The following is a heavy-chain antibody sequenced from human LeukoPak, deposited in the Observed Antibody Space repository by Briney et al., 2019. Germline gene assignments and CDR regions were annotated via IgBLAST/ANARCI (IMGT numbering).Heavy chain of an antibody. CDR2: ISWNSDKI. Sequence: GGSLRLSCAASGFNFDDYAMHWVRHAPGKVLEWVSGISWNSDKIGYADSVKGRFTISRDNAKKSLYLQMNSPRPEDTALYYCAKSGIFQGYYFYYMDVWGKGTTVTISS. V-gene: IGHV3-9*01. J-gene: IGHJ6*03. D-gene: IGHD2-15*01. CDR1: GFNFDDYA. CDR3: AKSGIFQGYYFYYMDV.